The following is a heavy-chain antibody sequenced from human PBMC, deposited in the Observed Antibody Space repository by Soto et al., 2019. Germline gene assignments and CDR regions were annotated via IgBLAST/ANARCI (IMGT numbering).Heavy chain of an antibody. V-gene: IGHV4-31*03. Sequence: QVQLQETGPGLVKPSQTLSLTCTVSGVSISSGGYYWSWIRHHPGKGLEWIGYIYYSGTTYYNPSLQSRLSISVDASKNQFSLQLSAVTAADTAIYYCARDSGYGGYFDFWGQGILVTVSS. CDR1: GVSISSGGYY. CDR3: ARDSGYGGYFDF. D-gene: IGHD5-12*01. J-gene: IGHJ4*02. CDR2: IYYSGTT.